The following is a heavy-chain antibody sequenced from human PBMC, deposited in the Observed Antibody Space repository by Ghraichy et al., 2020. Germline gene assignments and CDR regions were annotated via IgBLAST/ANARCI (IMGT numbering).Heavy chain of an antibody. J-gene: IGHJ4*02. D-gene: IGHD4-17*01. V-gene: IGHV3-33*08. CDR2: IWYDGSNK. CDR1: GFTFSSYG. Sequence: GGSLRLSCAASGFTFSSYGMHWVRQAPGKGLEWVAVIWYDGSNKYYADSVKGRFTISRDNSKNTLYLQMNSLRAEDTAVYYCARDRYGDYVLPYFDYWGQGTLVTVSS. CDR3: ARDRYGDYVLPYFDY.